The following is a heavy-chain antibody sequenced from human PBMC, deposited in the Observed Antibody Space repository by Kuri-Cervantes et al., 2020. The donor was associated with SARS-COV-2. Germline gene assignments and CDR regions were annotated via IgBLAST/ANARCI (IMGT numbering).Heavy chain of an antibody. D-gene: IGHD3-3*01. CDR3: TRHDFWSAYYFDY. CDR2: IRSKAYGGTT. Sequence: GESLRLSCTASGFTFGDYAMSWVRQAPGKGLEWVGFIRSKAYGGTTEYAASVKGRFTISRDDSKSIAYLQMNSLKTEDTAVYYCTRHDFWSAYYFDYWGQGTLVTVSS. J-gene: IGHJ4*02. CDR1: GFTFGDYA. V-gene: IGHV3-49*04.